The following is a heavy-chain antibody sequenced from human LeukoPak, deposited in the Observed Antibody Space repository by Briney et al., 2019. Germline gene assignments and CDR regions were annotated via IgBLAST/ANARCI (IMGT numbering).Heavy chain of an antibody. CDR2: IKQDGSEN. V-gene: IGHV3-7*01. D-gene: IGHD2-2*01. CDR3: ARERYCTSATCYVGVPFDS. CDR1: GFTFDTYY. Sequence: PGGSLRLSCAASGFTFDTYYMTWVRPAQGKGLDLVAGIKQDGSENYYMDSVKGRFTISRDNSRNSLYLQMNSLRAEDTAVYFCARERYCTSATCYVGVPFDSWGQGTLVTVSS. J-gene: IGHJ4*02.